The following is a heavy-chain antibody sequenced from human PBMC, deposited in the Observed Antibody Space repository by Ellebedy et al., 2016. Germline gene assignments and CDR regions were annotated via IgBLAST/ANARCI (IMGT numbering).Heavy chain of an antibody. CDR1: GYKFSSFG. Sequence: ASVKVSCXTSGYKFSSFGLNWVRLAPGQGLEWMGWISAYTGEPKYAQQFQGRVTMTSDTSTSTAYMELRSLRSNDTAVYYCALRQSMIRGGAGFDSWGQGTLVTVSS. CDR2: ISAYTGEP. CDR3: ALRQSMIRGGAGFDS. J-gene: IGHJ4*02. V-gene: IGHV1-18*04. D-gene: IGHD3-10*01.